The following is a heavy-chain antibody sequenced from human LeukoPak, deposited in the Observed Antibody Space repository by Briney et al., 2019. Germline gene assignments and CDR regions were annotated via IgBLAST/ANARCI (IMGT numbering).Heavy chain of an antibody. J-gene: IGHJ5*02. Sequence: GGSLRLSCAASGFTFSSYWMHWVRQAPGRGLVWVSRINSDGSSTSYADSVKGRFTISRGNAKNTLYLQMNSLRAEDTAVYYCAREVLWFGQNWFDPWGQGTLVTVSS. CDR1: GFTFSSYW. CDR2: INSDGSST. D-gene: IGHD3-10*01. V-gene: IGHV3-74*01. CDR3: AREVLWFGQNWFDP.